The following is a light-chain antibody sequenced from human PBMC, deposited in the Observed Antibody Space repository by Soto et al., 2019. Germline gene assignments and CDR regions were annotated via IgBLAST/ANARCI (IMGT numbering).Light chain of an antibody. CDR1: QSVSNNY. CDR2: GAS. J-gene: IGKJ1*01. Sequence: EIVLTQSPGTLSLSPGERATLSCRASQSVSNNYLAWYQQKPGQAPRLLIYGASSRATGVPDRITGSGSGTDFTLSISRLEPEDFAVYYCQQYGGSTRTFGQGTKVDI. CDR3: QQYGGSTRT. V-gene: IGKV3-20*01.